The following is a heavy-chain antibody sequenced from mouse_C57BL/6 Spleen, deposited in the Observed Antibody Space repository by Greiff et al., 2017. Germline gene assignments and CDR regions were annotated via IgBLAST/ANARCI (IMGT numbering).Heavy chain of an antibody. CDR2: IHPSDSDT. D-gene: IGHD2-12*01. Sequence: VQLQQPGAELVKPGASVKVSCKASGYTFTSYWMPWVKQRPGQGLEWIGRIHPSDSDTNYNQKFKGKSTFTVDKSSSTAYMQLSSLTSEDSAVYYCGGCYDGGDFDYWGQGTTLTVSS. CDR1: GYTFTSYW. CDR3: GGCYDGGDFDY. J-gene: IGHJ2*01. V-gene: IGHV1-74*01.